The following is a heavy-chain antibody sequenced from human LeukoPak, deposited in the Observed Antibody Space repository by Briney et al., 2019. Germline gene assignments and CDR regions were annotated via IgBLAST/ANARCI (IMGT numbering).Heavy chain of an antibody. J-gene: IGHJ4*02. CDR3: ATPADSGEHYFDY. Sequence: PSETLSLTCTVSGGSISSSSHYWGWIRQPPGKGLEWIGSIYYSGSTYYNPSLKSRVTISVDTSKNQFSLKLSSVTAADTAVYYCATPADSGEHYFDYWGQGTLVTVSS. CDR1: GGSISSSSHY. V-gene: IGHV4-39*01. D-gene: IGHD1-26*01. CDR2: IYYSGST.